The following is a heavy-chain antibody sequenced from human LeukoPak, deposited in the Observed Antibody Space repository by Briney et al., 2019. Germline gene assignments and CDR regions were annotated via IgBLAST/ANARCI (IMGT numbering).Heavy chain of an antibody. CDR2: TYTGGST. D-gene: IGHD6-19*01. CDR1: GFTVSSNY. V-gene: IGHV3-53*01. Sequence: PGGSLRLSCAASGFTVSSNYMSWVRQAPGKGLEWVSVTYTGGSTNYADSVKGRFSISRDNSKNTLYLQMNSLRAEDTAVYYCARGSSAWSLDYWGQGTLVTVSS. CDR3: ARGSSAWSLDY. J-gene: IGHJ4*02.